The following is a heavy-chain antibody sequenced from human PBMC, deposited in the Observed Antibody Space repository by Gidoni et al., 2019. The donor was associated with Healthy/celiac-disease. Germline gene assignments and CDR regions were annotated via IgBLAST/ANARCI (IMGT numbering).Heavy chain of an antibody. CDR1: GYSISSGYY. Sequence: QVQLQESGPGLVKPSETLSLPCTVPGYSISSGYYWDWIRQPPGKGLEWIGSIYHSGSTYYNPSLKSRVTISVDTSKNQFSLKLSAVTAADTAVYYCARDRGYGLGNNYWGQGTLVTVSS. D-gene: IGHD5-18*01. CDR2: IYHSGST. J-gene: IGHJ4*02. V-gene: IGHV4-38-2*02. CDR3: ARDRGYGLGNNY.